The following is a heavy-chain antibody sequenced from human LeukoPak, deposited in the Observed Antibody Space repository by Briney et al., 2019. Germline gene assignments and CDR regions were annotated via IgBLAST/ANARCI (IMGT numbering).Heavy chain of an antibody. CDR2: INPNSGDT. V-gene: IGHV1-2*02. D-gene: IGHD6-19*01. J-gene: IGHJ4*02. CDR1: GYTFTGYY. CDR3: VRGGPSRGSGFYYFDY. Sequence: ASVKVSYKASGYTFTGYYVHWVRQAPGQGLEWMGWINPNSGDTHYAQKFQGRVTMTRDTSISTGYMELSRLTPDDTALYFCVRGGPSRGSGFYYFDYWGQGTPVTVSS.